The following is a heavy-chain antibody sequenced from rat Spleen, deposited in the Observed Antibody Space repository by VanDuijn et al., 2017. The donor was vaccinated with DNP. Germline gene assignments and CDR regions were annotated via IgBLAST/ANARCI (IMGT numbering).Heavy chain of an antibody. CDR1: GFTFSDYN. J-gene: IGHJ2*01. V-gene: IGHV5-7*01. CDR2: ISYDGSRT. CDR3: ASRAPGDYFYGGYFDY. D-gene: IGHD1-6*01. Sequence: EVQLVESGGGLVQPGRSLKLSCAASGFTFSDYNMAWVRQAPKKGLEWVATISYDGSRTYYRDAVKGRFTISRDDAKTTLSLQMDSLTSEDTATYYCASRAPGDYFYGGYFDYWGQGVMVTVSS.